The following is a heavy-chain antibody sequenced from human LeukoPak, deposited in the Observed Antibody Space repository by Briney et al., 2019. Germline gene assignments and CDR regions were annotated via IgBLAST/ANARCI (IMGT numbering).Heavy chain of an antibody. J-gene: IGHJ4*02. CDR3: ARQYSYDSSGYYPWDY. D-gene: IGHD3-22*01. Sequence: GGSLRLSCAASGFTLSRYWMHWVRQAPGKGLVWVSRINSDGSSTTYADSVQGRFTISRDNAKNTLYLQMNSLRAEDTAMYYCARQYSYDSSGYYPWDYWGQGTLVTVSS. CDR2: INSDGSST. V-gene: IGHV3-74*03. CDR1: GFTLSRYW.